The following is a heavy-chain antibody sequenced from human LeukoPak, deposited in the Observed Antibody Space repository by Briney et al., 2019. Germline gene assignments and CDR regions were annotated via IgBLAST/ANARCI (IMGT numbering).Heavy chain of an antibody. J-gene: IGHJ4*02. V-gene: IGHV3-23*01. CDR2: GSAVGGST. CDR3: ATEEGRSSCAIYY. Sequence: GGTLRLSCAPSGHILNLYPMIWLRQAPGKGREWASRGSAVGGSTYYADSVKGRFTISRGNYNNTLYLQKNSLGNENTAEYYCATEEGRSSCAIYYWGQGTLVTVSS. CDR1: GHILNLYP. D-gene: IGHD6-13*01.